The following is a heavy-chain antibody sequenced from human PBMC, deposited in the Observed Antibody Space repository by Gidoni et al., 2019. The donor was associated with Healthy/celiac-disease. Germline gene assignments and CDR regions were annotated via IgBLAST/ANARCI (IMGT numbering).Heavy chain of an antibody. CDR1: GFSLSTSGMC. CDR2: IDWDDDK. CDR3: ARILIAAAGAYYFDY. Sequence: QFTLRDSGPALVKPTQPLTLTCPFSGFSLSTSGMCVSWIRQPPGKALEWLARIDWDDDKYYSTSLKTRLTISKDTSKNQVVLTMTNMDPVDTATYYCARILIAAAGAYYFDYWGQGTLVTVSS. J-gene: IGHJ4*02. D-gene: IGHD6-13*01. V-gene: IGHV2-70*15.